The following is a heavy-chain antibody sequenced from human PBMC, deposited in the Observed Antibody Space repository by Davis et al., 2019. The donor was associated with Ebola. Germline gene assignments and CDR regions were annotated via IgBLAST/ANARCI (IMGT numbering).Heavy chain of an antibody. J-gene: IGHJ4*02. CDR1: GYTFTSYA. Sequence: ASVTVSCKASGYTFTSYAMHWVRQAPGQRLEWMGWINAGNGNTKYSQKFQGRVTITRDTSASTAYMELSSLRSEDPAVYYCARGGIMIVVPANDYWGQGTLVTVSS. CDR2: INAGNGNT. D-gene: IGHD3-22*01. V-gene: IGHV1-3*01. CDR3: ARGGIMIVVPANDY.